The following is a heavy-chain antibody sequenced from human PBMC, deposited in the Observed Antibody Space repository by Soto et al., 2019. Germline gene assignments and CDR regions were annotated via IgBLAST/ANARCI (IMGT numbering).Heavy chain of an antibody. V-gene: IGHV4-34*01. J-gene: IGHJ6*02. D-gene: IGHD4-17*01. CDR3: ARVNYGNYYYYYGMDV. CDR1: GGSFSGYY. Sequence: SDTLSLTCAVYGGSFSGYYWSWIRQPPGKGLEWIGEINHSGSTNYNPSLKSRVTISVDTSKNQFSLKLNSVTAADTAVYYCARVNYGNYYYYYGMDVWGQGTTVTVS. CDR2: INHSGST.